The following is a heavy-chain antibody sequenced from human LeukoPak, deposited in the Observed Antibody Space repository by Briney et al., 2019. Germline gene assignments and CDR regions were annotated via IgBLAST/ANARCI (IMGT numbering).Heavy chain of an antibody. D-gene: IGHD1-26*01. CDR2: FYHSGST. CDR3: ARVGNFEGYY. V-gene: IGHV4-30-2*01. CDR1: GGSISSGAYY. Sequence: PSETLSLTCTVSGGSISSGAYYWSWIRQPPGKGLEWIANFYHSGSTYYDPSLKSRATISIDKSKNQFSLKLSSVTVADTAVYYCARVGNFEGYYWGQGTLVTVSS. J-gene: IGHJ4*02.